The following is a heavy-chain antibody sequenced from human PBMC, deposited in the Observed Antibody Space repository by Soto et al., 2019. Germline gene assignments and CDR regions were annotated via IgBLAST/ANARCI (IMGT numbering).Heavy chain of an antibody. D-gene: IGHD5-12*01. CDR1: GGSFSGYY. CDR2: INHSGST. V-gene: IGHV4-34*01. CDR3: ARPRGSSGYGALDI. Sequence: QAQRQQWGAGLLKPSETLSLTCAVYGGSFSGYYWNWIRQPPGKGLEWIGEINHSGSTNYNPSLKSRVTISVDTSKNQFSLRLSSVTAADTAVYYCARPRGSSGYGALDIWGQGTMVNVSS. J-gene: IGHJ3*02.